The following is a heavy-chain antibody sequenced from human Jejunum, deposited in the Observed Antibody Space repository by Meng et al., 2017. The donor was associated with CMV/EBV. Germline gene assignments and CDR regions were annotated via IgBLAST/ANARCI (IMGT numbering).Heavy chain of an antibody. D-gene: IGHD6-13*01. Sequence: QVWLVESGAEVKKPGASVKVSCKASGYTFTSYGISWVRQAPGQGLEWMGWISAYNGNTNYAQKLQGRVTMTTDTSTSTAYMELRSLRSDDTAVYYCAASSSSWYQNWFDPWGQGTLVTVSS. V-gene: IGHV1-18*01. CDR3: AASSSSWYQNWFDP. CDR2: ISAYNGNT. J-gene: IGHJ5*02. CDR1: GYTFTSYG.